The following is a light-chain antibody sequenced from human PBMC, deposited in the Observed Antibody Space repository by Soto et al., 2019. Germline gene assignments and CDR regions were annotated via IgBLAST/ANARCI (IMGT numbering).Light chain of an antibody. J-gene: IGKJ4*01. V-gene: IGKV1-9*01. Sequence: IQLTQAPSSLSASVGDSVTITCRASKAIGSSFAWYQQKPGKVPEVLIYGASTLQNGVPARFRSSGSGTDVTLTISSLQPEDFQTHCCQQLNSYPLTLGVGTKVYIK. CDR1: KAIGSS. CDR2: GAS. CDR3: QQLNSYPLT.